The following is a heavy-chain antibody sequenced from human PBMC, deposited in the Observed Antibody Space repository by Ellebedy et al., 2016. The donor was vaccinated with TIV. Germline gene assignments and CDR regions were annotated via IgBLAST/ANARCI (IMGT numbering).Heavy chain of an antibody. V-gene: IGHV3-7*03. D-gene: IGHD4-17*01. Sequence: GGSLRLSCAASGFTFSPYAMNWVRQAPGRGLEWVANINEDGSEKHYVDSVKGRFTISRDNAKNLLYLQMNSLRVEDTAVYYCARDGAYGDYSPGYYGMDVWGQGTTVTVSS. J-gene: IGHJ6*02. CDR1: GFTFSPYA. CDR3: ARDGAYGDYSPGYYGMDV. CDR2: INEDGSEK.